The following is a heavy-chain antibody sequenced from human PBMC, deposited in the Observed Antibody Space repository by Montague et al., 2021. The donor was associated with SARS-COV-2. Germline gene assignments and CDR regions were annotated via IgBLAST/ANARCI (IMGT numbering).Heavy chain of an antibody. V-gene: IGHV2-70*01. CDR3: ARMDILTGYYACGMAV. J-gene: IGHJ6*02. CDR2: XDWDDDK. D-gene: IGHD3-9*01. CDR1: GFSLSTSGMC. Sequence: PALVKPTQTLTLTCTFSGFSLSTSGMCVSWIRQPPGKALEWLALXDWDDDKYYSTSLKTRLTISKDTSKNQEVLTMTNMDPVDTATYYCARMDILTGYYACGMAVWGQGTTVTVSS.